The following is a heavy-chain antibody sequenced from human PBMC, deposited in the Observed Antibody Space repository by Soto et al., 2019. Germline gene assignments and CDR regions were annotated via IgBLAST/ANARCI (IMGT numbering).Heavy chain of an antibody. V-gene: IGHV1-69*13. D-gene: IGHD5-18*01. J-gene: IGHJ6*02. Sequence: EASVKVSCKASGGTFSSYAISWVRQAPGQGLEWMGGIIPIFGTANYAQKFQGRVTITADESTSTAYMELSSLRSEDTAVYYCARDRLDTAMVEYYYYGMDVWGQGTKVTVSS. CDR3: ARDRLDTAMVEYYYYGMDV. CDR2: IIPIFGTA. CDR1: GGTFSSYA.